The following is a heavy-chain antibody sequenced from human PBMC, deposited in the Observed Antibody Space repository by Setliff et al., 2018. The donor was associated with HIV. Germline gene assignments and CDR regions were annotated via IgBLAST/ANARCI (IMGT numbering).Heavy chain of an antibody. CDR1: GYTFKSYD. J-gene: IGHJ4*02. V-gene: IGHV1-3*01. Sequence: ASVKVSCKTSGYTFKSYDINGVRQAPGQRPEWRARINAGNGNREYSPKFQGRVTITADTSASTMYMELSSLRSEETAVYYCARVGNNRLQFFDHWGQGTLVTVSS. D-gene: IGHD5-12*01. CDR2: INAGNGNR. CDR3: ARVGNNRLQFFDH.